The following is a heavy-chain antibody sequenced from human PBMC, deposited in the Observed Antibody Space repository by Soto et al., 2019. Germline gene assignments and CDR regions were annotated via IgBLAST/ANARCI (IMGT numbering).Heavy chain of an antibody. Sequence: QVQLVESGGGVVQPGRSLRLSCAASGFTFSSYSMHWVRQAPGKGLEWVAVISYDGSNKYYADSVKGRFTISRDNSKNTLYLQMNSLRAEDTAVYYCAKERAYYYDSSGYWYFDYWGQGTLVTVSS. J-gene: IGHJ4*02. CDR3: AKERAYYYDSSGYWYFDY. V-gene: IGHV3-30*18. D-gene: IGHD3-22*01. CDR2: ISYDGSNK. CDR1: GFTFSSYS.